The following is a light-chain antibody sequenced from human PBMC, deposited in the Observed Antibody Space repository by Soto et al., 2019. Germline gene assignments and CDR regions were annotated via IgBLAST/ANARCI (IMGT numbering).Light chain of an antibody. Sequence: QSALTQPASVSGSPGQSITISCTGTSSDVGGYNYVSRYQDHPGKAPKLMIFDVSNRPSGVSNRFSGSKSGNTASLTISGLQPEDEADYYCSSYTTSNTRQIVFGTGTKVTVL. J-gene: IGLJ1*01. CDR1: SSDVGGYNY. CDR2: DVS. CDR3: SSYTTSNTRQIV. V-gene: IGLV2-14*03.